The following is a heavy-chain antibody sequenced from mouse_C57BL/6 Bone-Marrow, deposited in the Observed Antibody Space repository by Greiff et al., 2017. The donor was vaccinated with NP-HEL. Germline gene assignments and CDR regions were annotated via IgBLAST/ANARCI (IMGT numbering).Heavy chain of an antibody. J-gene: IGHJ1*03. Sequence: VQLKESGPELVKPGASVKISCKASGYSFTDYNMNWVKQSNGKSLEWIGVINPNYGTTSYNQKFKGKATLTVDQSTITAYMQLNSLTSEDSAVYYCARSGLLWGYFDVWGTGTTVTVSS. D-gene: IGHD2-1*01. CDR3: ARSGLLWGYFDV. CDR1: GYSFTDYN. V-gene: IGHV1-39*01. CDR2: INPNYGTT.